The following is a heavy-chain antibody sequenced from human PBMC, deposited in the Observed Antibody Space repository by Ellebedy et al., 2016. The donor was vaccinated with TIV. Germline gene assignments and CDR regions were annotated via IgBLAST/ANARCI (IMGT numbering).Heavy chain of an antibody. CDR2: ISYDGSNR. Sequence: GESLKISCAASGFTLSDYYMSWIRQAPGKGLEWVAVISYDGSNRYYADSVKGRFTISRDNSKNTLYLQMNSLRAEDTAVYYCASWSGSDAFDIWGQGTMVTVSS. CDR3: ASWSGSDAFDI. V-gene: IGHV3-30-3*01. CDR1: GFTLSDYY. D-gene: IGHD3-3*01. J-gene: IGHJ3*02.